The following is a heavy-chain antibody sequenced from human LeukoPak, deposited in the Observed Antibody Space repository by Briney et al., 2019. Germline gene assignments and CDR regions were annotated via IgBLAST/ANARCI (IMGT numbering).Heavy chain of an antibody. J-gene: IGHJ4*02. CDR3: ARMGDDY. Sequence: GGSLRLSCVASGFTFSSYWMSWVRQAPGKGLEGVANIKKDGSEKNYVDSVKGRFTISRDNAKNSLYLQINSLRVEDTAVYYCARMGDDYWGQGTLVTVSS. V-gene: IGHV3-7*01. CDR1: GFTFSSYW. D-gene: IGHD3-16*01. CDR2: IKKDGSEK.